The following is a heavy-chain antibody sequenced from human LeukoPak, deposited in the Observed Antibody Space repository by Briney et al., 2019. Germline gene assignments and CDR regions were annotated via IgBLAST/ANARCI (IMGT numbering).Heavy chain of an antibody. CDR2: ISSSGSTI. J-gene: IGHJ4*02. V-gene: IGHV3-48*03. CDR3: ARGQGAYSGYDYDY. Sequence: GGSLRLSCAASGFTFSSYEMNWVRQAPGKGLEWVSYISSSGSTIYYADSVKGRFTISRDNAKNSLYLQMNSLRAEDTAVCYCARGQGAYSGYDYDYWGQGTLVTVSS. D-gene: IGHD5-12*01. CDR1: GFTFSSYE.